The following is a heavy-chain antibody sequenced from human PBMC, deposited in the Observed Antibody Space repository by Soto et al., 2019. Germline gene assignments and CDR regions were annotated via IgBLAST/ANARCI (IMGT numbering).Heavy chain of an antibody. CDR2: IWNDGINK. CDR1: GFIFDSHA. J-gene: IGHJ4*02. D-gene: IGHD5-12*01. V-gene: IGHV3-33*01. CDR3: ARGGGYNFGTPKFDY. Sequence: QVELAESGGGSVQPGRSLRLSCAASGFIFDSHAMHWVRQAPGKGLEWVAVIWNDGINKYYADSVKGRFTISRDNSNNTVFLLMRSLRPEDAALYYCARGGGYNFGTPKFDYWGQGAQVTVSS.